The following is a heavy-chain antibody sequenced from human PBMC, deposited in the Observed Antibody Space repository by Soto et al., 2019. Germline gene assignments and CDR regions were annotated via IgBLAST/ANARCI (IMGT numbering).Heavy chain of an antibody. Sequence: TLSLTCTVSGGSISSGGYYWSWIRQHPGKGLEWIGYIYYSGSTYYNPSLKSRVTISVDTSKNQFSLKLSSVTAADTAVYYCARGYYDFWSGYYSNWFDPWGQGTLVTVSS. D-gene: IGHD3-3*01. CDR1: GGSISSGGYY. J-gene: IGHJ5*02. CDR2: IYYSGST. V-gene: IGHV4-31*03. CDR3: ARGYYDFWSGYYSNWFDP.